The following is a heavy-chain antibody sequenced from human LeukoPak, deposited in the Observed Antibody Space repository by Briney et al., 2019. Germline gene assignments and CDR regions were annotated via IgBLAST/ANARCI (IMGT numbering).Heavy chain of an antibody. Sequence: PGGSLRLSCAASGFTFSSYAMHWVRQAPGKGLEYVSAISSNGGSTYYANSVKGRFTISRDNSKNTLYLRMGSPRAEDMAVYYCARVGYTSYYYYGMDVWGQGTTVTVSS. D-gene: IGHD6-13*01. V-gene: IGHV3-64*01. CDR2: ISSNGGST. CDR3: ARVGYTSYYYYGMDV. CDR1: GFTFSSYA. J-gene: IGHJ6*02.